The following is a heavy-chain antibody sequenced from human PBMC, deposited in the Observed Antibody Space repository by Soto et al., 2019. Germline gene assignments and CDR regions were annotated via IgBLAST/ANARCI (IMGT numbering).Heavy chain of an antibody. CDR1: GYTFTSSD. D-gene: IGHD1-1*01. Sequence: QVQLVQSGAEVKKPGASVKVSCKASGYTFTSSDINWVRQATGQGLERMGWMNPNSGNTGYGQKFRGRVTMTRNTSISTAYMELSSLRSEDTAVYYCARERTGTTSMDVWGQGTTVTVSS. V-gene: IGHV1-8*01. J-gene: IGHJ6*02. CDR3: ARERTGTTSMDV. CDR2: MNPNSGNT.